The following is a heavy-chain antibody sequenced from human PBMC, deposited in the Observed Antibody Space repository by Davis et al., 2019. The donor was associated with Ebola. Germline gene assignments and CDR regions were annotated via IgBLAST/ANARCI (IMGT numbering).Heavy chain of an antibody. V-gene: IGHV3-7*03. CDR1: GFTFSSYW. CDR3: ARDIHYDFEWELPWTFDY. J-gene: IGHJ4*02. Sequence: GESLKISCAASGFTFSSYWMNWVRQAPGKGLEWVANIKQDGSEKYYVDSVKGRFTISRDNAKNSLYLQMNSLRAEDTAVYYCARDIHYDFEWELPWTFDYWGQGTLVTVSS. CDR2: IKQDGSEK. D-gene: IGHD1-26*01.